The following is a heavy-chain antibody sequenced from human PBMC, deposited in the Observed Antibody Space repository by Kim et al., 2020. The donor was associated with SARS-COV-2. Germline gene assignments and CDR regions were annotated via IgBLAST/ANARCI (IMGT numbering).Heavy chain of an antibody. CDR2: PNSGNT. D-gene: IGHD1-26*01. Sequence: PNSGNTGYALKFQGRVTMTRNTSISTAYMELSGLTSEDTAVYYCARKWEYWGQGSLVTVSS. J-gene: IGHJ4*02. CDR3: ARKWEY. V-gene: IGHV1-8*01.